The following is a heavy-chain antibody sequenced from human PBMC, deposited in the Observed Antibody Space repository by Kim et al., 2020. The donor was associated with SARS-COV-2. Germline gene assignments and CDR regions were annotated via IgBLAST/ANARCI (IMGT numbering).Heavy chain of an antibody. CDR2: IYYSGST. J-gene: IGHJ3*02. CDR1: GGSISSYY. D-gene: IGHD3-22*01. V-gene: IGHV4-59*01. CDR3: AREGDPGMISNAFDI. Sequence: SETLSLTCTVSGGSISSYYWSWIRQPPGKGLEWIGYIYYSGSTNYNPSLKSRVTISVDTSKNQFSLKLSSVTAADTAVYYCAREGDPGMISNAFDIWGQGTMVTVSS.